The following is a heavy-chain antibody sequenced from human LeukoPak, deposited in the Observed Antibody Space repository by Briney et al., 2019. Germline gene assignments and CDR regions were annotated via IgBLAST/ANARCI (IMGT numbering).Heavy chain of an antibody. CDR3: ARTNGYPNYYFDY. V-gene: IGHV4-4*07. J-gene: IGHJ4*02. CDR1: GGSISSYY. D-gene: IGHD1-1*01. CDR2: IYTSGST. Sequence: KPSETLPLTCTASGGSISSYYWSWIRQPAGKGLEWIGRIYTSGSTNYSPSLKSRVTISVDTSKNQFSLKLSSVTAADTAVYYCARTNGYPNYYFDYWGQGTLVTVSS.